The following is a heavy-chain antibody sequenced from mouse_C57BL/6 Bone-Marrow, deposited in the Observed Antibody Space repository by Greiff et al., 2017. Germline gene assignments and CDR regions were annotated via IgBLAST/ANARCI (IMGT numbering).Heavy chain of an antibody. CDR2: IEPENGDT. CDR3: TTCYGSSYWYFDV. Sequence: EVQLQQSGAELVRPGASVKLSCTASGFNIKDDYMHWVKQRPEQGLEWIGWIEPENGDTEYASKFQGKATITADTSSNTAYLQLSSLTSEDTAVYYCTTCYGSSYWYFDVWGTGTTVTVSS. CDR1: GFNIKDDY. V-gene: IGHV14-4*01. D-gene: IGHD1-1*01. J-gene: IGHJ1*03.